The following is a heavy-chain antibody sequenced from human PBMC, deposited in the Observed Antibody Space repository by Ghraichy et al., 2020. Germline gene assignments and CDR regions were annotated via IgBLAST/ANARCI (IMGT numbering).Heavy chain of an antibody. CDR3: TTGMTSGQYF. D-gene: IGHD6-13*01. J-gene: IGHJ4*02. CDR1: GFIFSKAW. V-gene: IGHV3-15*01. CDR2: IKSKTDGGAT. Sequence: GGSRRLSCAASGFIFSKAWMNWVRQAPGKGLEWIGRIKSKTDGGATEYAAPLKDSLTISRDDSENTLYLQMNSLKTEDTAVYFCTTGMTSGQYFWGQGTLVTVSS.